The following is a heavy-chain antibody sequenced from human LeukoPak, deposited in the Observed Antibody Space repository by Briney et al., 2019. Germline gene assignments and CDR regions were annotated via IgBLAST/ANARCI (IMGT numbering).Heavy chain of an antibody. J-gene: IGHJ5*02. D-gene: IGHD6-13*01. CDR2: IYYSGST. CDR1: GGSISSYY. CDR3: ARIWYSSSPLPWFDP. V-gene: IGHV4-59*01. Sequence: SETLSLTCTVSGGSISSYYWSWIRQPPGKGLEWIGYIYYSGSTNYNPSLKSRVTISVDTSKNQFSLKLSSVTAADTAVYYCARIWYSSSPLPWFDPWGQGTLVTVSS.